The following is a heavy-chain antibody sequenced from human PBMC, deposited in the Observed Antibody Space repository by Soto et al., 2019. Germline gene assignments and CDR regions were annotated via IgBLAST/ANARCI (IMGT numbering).Heavy chain of an antibody. CDR3: AREYSSGWYQIFDY. CDR1: GGSVSSGSYF. CDR2: IYYSAST. Sequence: PSETLSLTCTVSGGSVSSGSYFWSWIRQPPGKGLEWIGFIYYSASTTYNPSLKSRVTISVDTSKNQFSLKLRSVTAADTAVYYCAREYSSGWYQIFDYWGQGTLVTVSS. V-gene: IGHV4-61*01. J-gene: IGHJ4*02. D-gene: IGHD6-19*01.